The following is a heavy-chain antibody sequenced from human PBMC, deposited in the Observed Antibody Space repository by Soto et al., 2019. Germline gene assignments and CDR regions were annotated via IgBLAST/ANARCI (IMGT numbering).Heavy chain of an antibody. CDR2: IRQGGSDK. CDR3: ARADGSDQGVYFDC. CDR1: GFTFSSHW. D-gene: IGHD2-21*02. J-gene: IGHJ4*02. Sequence: PGGSLRLSCAASGFTFSSHWMSWVRQAPGKGLEWVANIRQGGSDKYYVDSVKGRFTISRDNAQNSLYLQMNSLRAEDTAVYYCARADGSDQGVYFDCWGQGTPVTVSS. V-gene: IGHV3-7*03.